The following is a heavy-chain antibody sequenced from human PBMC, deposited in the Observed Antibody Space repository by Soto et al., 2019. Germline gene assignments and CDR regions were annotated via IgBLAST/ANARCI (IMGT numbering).Heavy chain of an antibody. D-gene: IGHD6-13*01. Sequence: EVQLVESGGGLVQPGRSLRLSCAASGFTFDDYAMHWVRQAPGKGLEWVSGISWNSGSIGYADSVKGRFTISRDNAKNSLYLQMNSLRAEDTALYYCAKDFDPALEAGPPPGYYFDYWGQGTLVTVSS. J-gene: IGHJ4*02. V-gene: IGHV3-9*01. CDR2: ISWNSGSI. CDR3: AKDFDPALEAGPPPGYYFDY. CDR1: GFTFDDYA.